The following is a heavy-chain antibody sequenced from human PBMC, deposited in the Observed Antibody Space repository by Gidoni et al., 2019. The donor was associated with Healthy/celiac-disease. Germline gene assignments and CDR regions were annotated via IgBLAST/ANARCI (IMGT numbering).Heavy chain of an antibody. Sequence: EVPLVESGGGLVQPGGSLRLSCAASGFTFDASAMHWVRQAPGKGLEWVSGISWNSGSIGYADSVKGRFTISRDNAKNSLYLQMNSLRAEDTALYYCAKDIGLGYCSGGSCWGVDYWGQGTLVTVSS. CDR2: ISWNSGSI. D-gene: IGHD2-15*01. CDR3: AKDIGLGYCSGGSCWGVDY. CDR1: GFTFDASA. J-gene: IGHJ4*02. V-gene: IGHV3-9*01.